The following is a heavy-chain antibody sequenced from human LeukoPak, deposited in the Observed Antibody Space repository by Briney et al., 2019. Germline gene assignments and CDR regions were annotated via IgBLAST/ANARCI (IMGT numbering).Heavy chain of an antibody. CDR3: ARGRRQQSLFDYYYYYMDV. CDR2: MNPNSGNT. Sequence: GASVKVSCKASGYTFTSYDINWVRQATGQGLEWMGWMNPNSGNTGYAQKFQGRVTITRNTSISTAYMELSSLRSEDTAVYYCARGRRQQSLFDYYYYYMDVWGKGTTVTVSS. CDR1: GYTFTSYD. J-gene: IGHJ6*03. D-gene: IGHD6-13*01. V-gene: IGHV1-8*03.